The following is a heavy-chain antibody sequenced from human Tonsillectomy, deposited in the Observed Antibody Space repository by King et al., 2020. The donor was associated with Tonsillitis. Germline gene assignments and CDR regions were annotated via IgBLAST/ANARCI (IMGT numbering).Heavy chain of an antibody. V-gene: IGHV3-30*04. CDR3: ARSSSSTIFGVAPFLTGGMDV. D-gene: IGHD3-3*01. Sequence: VQLVESGGGVVQPGRSLRLSCAASRFTFSNFAMHRVRQAPGKGLEWVALISYDGTNKYYADSVRGRFTISRDNSKNSLFLQIKSLKPEDTAVYYCARSSSSTIFGVAPFLTGGMDVWGQGTTVTVSS. J-gene: IGHJ6*02. CDR2: ISYDGTNK. CDR1: RFTFSNFA.